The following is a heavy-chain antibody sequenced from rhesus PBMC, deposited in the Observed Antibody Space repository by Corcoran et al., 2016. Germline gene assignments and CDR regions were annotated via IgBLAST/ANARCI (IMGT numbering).Heavy chain of an antibody. V-gene: IGHV1-180*01. CDR1: GYTFTSYY. CDR2: ISPYHGNK. CDR3: TRGKSSSWPYFDY. D-gene: IGHD6-13*01. J-gene: IGHJ4*01. Sequence: QVQLVQSGAEIKQPGASVKLSCKASGYTFTSYYIHWVKQAPGHGLEWIGLISPYHGNKGYAQNFQGRVTITTDTSTSTGYMELSSLRSEDTAVYYCTRGKSSSWPYFDYWGQGVLVTVSS.